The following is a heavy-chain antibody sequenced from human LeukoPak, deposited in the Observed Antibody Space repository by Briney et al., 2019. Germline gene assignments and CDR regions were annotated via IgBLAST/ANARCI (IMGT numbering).Heavy chain of an antibody. CDR1: GYTFTGYY. J-gene: IGHJ4*02. D-gene: IGHD6-19*01. V-gene: IGHV1-2*02. CDR2: INPNSGGT. Sequence: ASVKVSCKASGYTFTGYYMHWVRQAPGQGLEWMGWINPNSGGTNYAQKFQGRVTMTRDTSISTAYMELSRLRSDDTAVYYCARVAGKEGAIFDYWGQGTLVTVSS. CDR3: ARVAGKEGAIFDY.